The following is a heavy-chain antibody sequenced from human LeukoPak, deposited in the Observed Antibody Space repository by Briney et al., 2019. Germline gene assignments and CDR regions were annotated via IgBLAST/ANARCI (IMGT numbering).Heavy chain of an antibody. J-gene: IGHJ6*03. D-gene: IGHD1-1*01. CDR2: ISGSGGST. CDR3: RTTGTTLYNYYYYMDV. Sequence: GGSLRLSCAASGFTFSSYAMSWVRQAPGKGLEWVSAISGSGGSTYYADSVKGRFTVSRDNSKNTLYLQMNSLRAEDTAVYYCRTTGTTLYNYYYYMDVWGKGTTVTVSS. CDR1: GFTFSSYA. V-gene: IGHV3-23*01.